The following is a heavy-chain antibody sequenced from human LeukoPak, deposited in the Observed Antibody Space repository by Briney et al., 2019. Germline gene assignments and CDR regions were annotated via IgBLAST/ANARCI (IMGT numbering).Heavy chain of an antibody. D-gene: IGHD3-9*01. CDR2: IRQEGREK. V-gene: IGHV3-7*04. Sequence: PGGSLRLSRAASGYTFSTYWMSWVRQAPGKGREWGANIRQEGREKYYVHSVKGRFTISRDNAKNSLNLQMNTLRAEDTAVYYCARAHTGRDLRYFEWLFWGQGTLVTVSS. CDR1: GYTFSTYW. CDR3: ARAHTGRDLRYFEWLF. J-gene: IGHJ4*02.